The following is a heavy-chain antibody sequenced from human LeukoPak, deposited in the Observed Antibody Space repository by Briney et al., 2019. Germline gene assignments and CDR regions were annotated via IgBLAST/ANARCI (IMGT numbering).Heavy chain of an antibody. J-gene: IGHJ4*02. V-gene: IGHV3-21*04. CDR2: ISSSSSYI. Sequence: PGGSLRLSCAASGFTFSSYSMNWVRQAPGKGLEWVSSISSSSSYIYYADSVKGRFTISRDNAKNSLYLQMNSLRAEDTALYYCARGDSSGWQGHWGQGTLVTVSS. D-gene: IGHD6-19*01. CDR3: ARGDSSGWQGH. CDR1: GFTFSSYS.